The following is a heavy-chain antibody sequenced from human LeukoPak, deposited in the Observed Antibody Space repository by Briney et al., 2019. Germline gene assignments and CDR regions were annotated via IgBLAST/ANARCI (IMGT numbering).Heavy chain of an antibody. V-gene: IGHV1-18*01. CDR1: GYTFITYG. J-gene: IGHJ4*02. Sequence: ASVKVSCKASGYTFITYGISWVRQAPGQGLEYMGWISTKNGNTNYAQKLQGRVTMTTDTSTSTAYMELRSLSSDDTAVYYCARALGDYGDYDFWGQGTLVTVSS. D-gene: IGHD4-17*01. CDR3: ARALGDYGDYDF. CDR2: ISTKNGNT.